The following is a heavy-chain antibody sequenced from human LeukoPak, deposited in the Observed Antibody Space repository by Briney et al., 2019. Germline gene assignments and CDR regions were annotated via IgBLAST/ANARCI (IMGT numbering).Heavy chain of an antibody. Sequence: PGGSLRLSCAASGFTFSTYEMNWVRQAPGKGLEWVSYINSRSSIIYYADSVKGRFTISRDNAKNTLYLQMSSLRAEDTAVYYWARASLDSSGYSSPLLHFDYWGQGTLVTVSS. CDR2: INSRSSII. CDR3: ARASLDSSGYSSPLLHFDY. CDR1: GFTFSTYE. D-gene: IGHD3-22*01. J-gene: IGHJ4*02. V-gene: IGHV3-48*03.